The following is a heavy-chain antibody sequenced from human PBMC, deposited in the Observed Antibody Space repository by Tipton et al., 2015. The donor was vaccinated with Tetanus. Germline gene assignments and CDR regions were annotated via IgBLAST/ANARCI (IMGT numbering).Heavy chain of an antibody. CDR1: GYTFNTFG. CDR3: ARVPTNPLAVDRPTDY. Sequence: QSGAEVKKPGASVKVSCKASGYTFNTFGISWVRQAPGQGLEWMGWISVYNGNTNYGQNVQGRVTMTTDTPTSTAYMELRSLRSDDTAVYYCARVPTNPLAVDRPTDYWGQGTLVTVSS. D-gene: IGHD6-19*01. J-gene: IGHJ4*02. V-gene: IGHV1-18*01. CDR2: ISVYNGNT.